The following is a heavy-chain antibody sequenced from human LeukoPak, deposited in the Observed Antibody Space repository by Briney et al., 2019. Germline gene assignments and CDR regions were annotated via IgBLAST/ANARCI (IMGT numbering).Heavy chain of an antibody. CDR1: GYTFTGYY. J-gene: IGHJ4*02. D-gene: IGHD2-15*01. V-gene: IGHV1-18*04. CDR2: ISAYNGNT. Sequence: ASVKVSCKASGYTFTGYYMHWVRQAPGQGLEWMGWISAYNGNTNYAQKLQGRVTMTTDTSTSTAYMELRSLRSDDTAIYYCARESAEFWGQGTLVTVSS. CDR3: ARESAEF.